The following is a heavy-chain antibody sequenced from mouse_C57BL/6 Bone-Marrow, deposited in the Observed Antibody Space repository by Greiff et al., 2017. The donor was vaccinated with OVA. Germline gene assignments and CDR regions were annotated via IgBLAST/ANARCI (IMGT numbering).Heavy chain of an antibody. Sequence: VQLQQSGPELVKPGASVKISCKASGYAFSSSWMNWVKQRPGKGLEWIGRIYPGDGDTNYNGKFKGKATLTADKSSSTAYMQLSSLTSEDSAVYFCARRGIITYFDYWGQGTTLTVSS. CDR2: IYPGDGDT. D-gene: IGHD1-1*01. CDR3: ARRGIITYFDY. V-gene: IGHV1-82*01. J-gene: IGHJ2*01. CDR1: GYAFSSSW.